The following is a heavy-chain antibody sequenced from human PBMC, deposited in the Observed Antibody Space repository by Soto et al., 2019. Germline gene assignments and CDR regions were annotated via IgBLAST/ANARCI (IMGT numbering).Heavy chain of an antibody. CDR2: IYYSGST. Sequence: SETLSLTCTVSGGSISSSSYYWGWIRQPPGKGLEWIGRIYYSGSTYYNPSLRNRVTISVDTPENQFALKRSSVTAADTAVYYCARGTAGGITIFGVVINAEYFQHWGQGTLVTVSS. V-gene: IGHV4-39*06. D-gene: IGHD3-3*01. CDR1: GGSISSSSYY. J-gene: IGHJ1*01. CDR3: ARGTAGGITIFGVVINAEYFQH.